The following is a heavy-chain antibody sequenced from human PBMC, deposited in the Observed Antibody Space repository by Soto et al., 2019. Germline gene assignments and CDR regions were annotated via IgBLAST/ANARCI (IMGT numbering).Heavy chain of an antibody. D-gene: IGHD6-19*01. CDR1: GYSISSGYY. CDR2: IYHSGST. Sequence: KPSETLSLTCAVSGYSISSGYYWGWIRQPPGKGLEWIGSIYHSGSTYYNPSLKSRVTISVDTSKNQFSLKLSSVTAADTAVYYCARDSGYSSGWYVGYFDYWGQGTLVTVSS. V-gene: IGHV4-38-2*02. CDR3: ARDSGYSSGWYVGYFDY. J-gene: IGHJ4*02.